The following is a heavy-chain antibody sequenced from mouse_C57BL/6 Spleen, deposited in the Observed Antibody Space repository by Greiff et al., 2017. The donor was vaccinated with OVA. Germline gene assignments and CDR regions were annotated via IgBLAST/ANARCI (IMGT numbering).Heavy chain of an antibody. J-gene: IGHJ1*03. V-gene: IGHV2-2*01. CDR2: IWSGGST. CDR3: ARKGYYSKENWYFDV. CDR1: GFSLTSYG. Sequence: QVQLKESGPGLVQPSQSLSITCTVSGFSLTSYGVHWVRQSPGKGLEWLGVIWSGGSTDYNAAFISRLSISKDNSKSQVFFKMNSLQADDTAIYYCARKGYYSKENWYFDVWGTGTTVTVSS. D-gene: IGHD2-5*01.